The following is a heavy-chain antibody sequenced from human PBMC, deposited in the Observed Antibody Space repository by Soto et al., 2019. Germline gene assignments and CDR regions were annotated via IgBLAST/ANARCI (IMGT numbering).Heavy chain of an antibody. D-gene: IGHD6-6*01. J-gene: IGHJ6*02. CDR1: GGTFSSYA. CDR2: IIPIFGTA. Sequence: QVQLVQSGAEVKKPGSSVKVSCKASGGTFSSYAISWVRQAPGQGLEWMGGIIPIFGTANYAQKFQGRVTITADESTSTAYMELSSLRSEDTAVYYCASPGGYSSSSNYSSGMDVWGQGTTITVSS. CDR3: ASPGGYSSSSNYSSGMDV. V-gene: IGHV1-69*12.